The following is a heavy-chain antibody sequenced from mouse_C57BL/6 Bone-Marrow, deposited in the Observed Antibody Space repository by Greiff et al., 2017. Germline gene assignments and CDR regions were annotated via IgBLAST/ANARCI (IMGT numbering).Heavy chain of an antibody. CDR2: IDPETGGT. CDR1: GYTFTDYE. J-gene: IGHJ4*01. V-gene: IGHV1-15*01. CDR3: TEYDYDLYAMDY. D-gene: IGHD2-4*01. Sequence: VNVVESGAELVRPGASVTLSCKASGYTFTDYEMHWVKQTPVHGLEWIGAIDPETGGTAYNQKFKGKAILTADKSSSTAYMELRSLTSEDSAVYYCTEYDYDLYAMDYWGQGTSVTVSS.